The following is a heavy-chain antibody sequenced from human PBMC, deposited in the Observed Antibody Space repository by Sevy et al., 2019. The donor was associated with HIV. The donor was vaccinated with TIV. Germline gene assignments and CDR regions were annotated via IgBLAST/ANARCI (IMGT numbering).Heavy chain of an antibody. CDR2: FDPEDGET. Sequence: ASVKDSCKVSGYTLTELSMHWVRQAPGKGLEWMGGFDPEDGETIYAQKFQGRVTMTEDTSTDTAYMELSSRRSEDTAVYYCANVGHYYDSSGYYYWFDPWGQGTLVTVSS. CDR1: GYTLTELS. V-gene: IGHV1-24*01. D-gene: IGHD3-22*01. CDR3: ANVGHYYDSSGYYYWFDP. J-gene: IGHJ5*02.